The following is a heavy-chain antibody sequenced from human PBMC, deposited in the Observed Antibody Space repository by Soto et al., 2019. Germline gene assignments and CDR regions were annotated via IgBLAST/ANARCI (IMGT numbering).Heavy chain of an antibody. Sequence: SETLSLTCAVSGYSISSGYYWGWIRQPPGKGLEWIGSIYHSGGTYYNPSLKSRVTISVDTSKNQFSLKLSSVTAADTAVYYCASNPGWTDGRYYFDYWGQGTLVTVSS. V-gene: IGHV4-38-2*01. CDR1: GYSISSGYY. CDR3: ASNPGWTDGRYYFDY. D-gene: IGHD1-1*01. CDR2: IYHSGGT. J-gene: IGHJ4*02.